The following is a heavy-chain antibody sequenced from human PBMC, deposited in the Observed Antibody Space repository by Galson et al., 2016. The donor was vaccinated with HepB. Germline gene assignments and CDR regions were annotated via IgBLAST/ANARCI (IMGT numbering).Heavy chain of an antibody. V-gene: IGHV1-3*01. D-gene: IGHD3-10*01. J-gene: IGHJ6*02. Sequence: SVKASCKASGYSFTSYAIHWVRQAPGQRPEWMGWINGGNGDTQYSQILQGRVTLSVDASASAVYMELRGLTSEDSAVYYCAKTWGSGSANYYYYALDVWGQGTTVIVSS. CDR1: GYSFTSYA. CDR2: INGGNGDT. CDR3: AKTWGSGSANYYYYALDV.